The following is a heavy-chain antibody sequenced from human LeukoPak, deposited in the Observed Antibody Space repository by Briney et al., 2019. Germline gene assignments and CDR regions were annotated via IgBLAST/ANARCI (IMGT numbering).Heavy chain of an antibody. CDR3: ARAGGYYGSGSYSY. D-gene: IGHD3-10*01. CDR2: ISSSSSYI. CDR1: GFTFSSYS. Sequence: GGSLRLSCAASGFTFSSYSMNWVRHAPGKGLEWVSSISSSSSYIYYADSVKGRFTISRDNAKNSLYLQMNSLRAEDTAVYYCARAGGYYGSGSYSYWGQGTLVTVSS. V-gene: IGHV3-21*01. J-gene: IGHJ4*02.